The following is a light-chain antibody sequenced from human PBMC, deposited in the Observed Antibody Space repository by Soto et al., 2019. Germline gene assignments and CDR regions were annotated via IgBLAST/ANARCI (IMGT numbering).Light chain of an antibody. J-gene: IGLJ2*01. V-gene: IGLV3-21*02. CDR3: QVWDSTSPGVV. CDR1: NIGRKS. CDR2: EDS. Sequence: SYELTQPPSVSVAPGQTARITCGGNNIGRKSVHWYQQKPGQAPVLVVYEDSARPSGIPERISGSNSGNTATLTVSRVEAGDEADYFCQVWDSTSPGVVFGGGTKLTVL.